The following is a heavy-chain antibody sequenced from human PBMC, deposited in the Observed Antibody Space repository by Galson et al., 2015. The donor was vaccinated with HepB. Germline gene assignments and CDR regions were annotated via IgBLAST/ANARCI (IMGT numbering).Heavy chain of an antibody. J-gene: IGHJ6*02. CDR3: ARDIGDTAMVTPLWGYYYGMDV. CDR1: GYTFTSYY. V-gene: IGHV1-46*01. D-gene: IGHD5-18*01. CDR2: INPSGGST. Sequence: SVKVSCKASGYTFTSYYMHWVRQAPGQGLEWMGIINPSGGSTSYAQKFQGRVTMTRDTSTSTVYMELSSLRSEDTAVYYCARDIGDTAMVTPLWGYYYGMDVWGQGTTVTVSS.